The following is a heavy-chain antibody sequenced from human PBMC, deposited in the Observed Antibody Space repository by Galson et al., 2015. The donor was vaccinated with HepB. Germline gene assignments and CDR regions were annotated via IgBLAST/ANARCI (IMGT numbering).Heavy chain of an antibody. CDR1: GFTFSSYA. D-gene: IGHD5-12*01. CDR2: ISGSGGST. CDR3: AKDSGYDSFSYY. J-gene: IGHJ4*02. V-gene: IGHV3-23*01. Sequence: SLRLSCAASGFTFSSYAMSWVRQAPGKGLEWVSAISGSGGSTYYADSVKGRFTISRDNSKNTLYLQMNSLRAEDTAVYYCAKDSGYDSFSYYWGQGTLATVSS.